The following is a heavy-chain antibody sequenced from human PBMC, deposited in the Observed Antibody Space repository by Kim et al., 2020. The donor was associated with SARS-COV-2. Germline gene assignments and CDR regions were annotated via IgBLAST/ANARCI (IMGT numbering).Heavy chain of an antibody. V-gene: IGHV3-21*01. J-gene: IGHJ4*02. D-gene: IGHD5-18*01. Sequence: GGSLRLSCAASGFTFSSYSMNWVRQAPGKGLEWVASISSSSSNIYYADSVKGRFTISRDNAKNSLYLQMNSLRAEDTAVYYCARGPRGYSDGPGDYWGQGPLVPVSS. CDR1: GFTFSSYS. CDR2: ISSSSSNI. CDR3: ARGPRGYSDGPGDY.